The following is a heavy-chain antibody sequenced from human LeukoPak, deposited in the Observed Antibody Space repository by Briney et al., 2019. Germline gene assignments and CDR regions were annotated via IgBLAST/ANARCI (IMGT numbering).Heavy chain of an antibody. D-gene: IGHD1-26*01. J-gene: IGHJ4*02. V-gene: IGHV5-51*01. CDR1: GYSFTSYW. Sequence: GESLKISCKGSGYSFTSYWIGWVRQMPGKGLEWMGIIYPGDSDTRYSPSFQGQVTISADKSISTAYLQWSSLKASDTAMYYCARARGRIVGATRFDYWGQGTLVTVSS. CDR2: IYPGDSDT. CDR3: ARARGRIVGATRFDY.